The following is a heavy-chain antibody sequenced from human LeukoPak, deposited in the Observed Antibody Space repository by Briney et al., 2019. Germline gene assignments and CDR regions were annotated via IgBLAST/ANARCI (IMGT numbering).Heavy chain of an antibody. CDR1: GGSISSYY. Sequence: PSETLSLTCTVSGGSISSYYWSWIRQPPGKGLEWIGYIYYSGSTNYNPSLKSRVTISVDTSKNQFSLKLSSVTAADTAVYYCARLDILTGYYYFDYWGQGTLVTVSS. V-gene: IGHV4-59*01. J-gene: IGHJ4*02. CDR3: ARLDILTGYYYFDY. D-gene: IGHD3-9*01. CDR2: IYYSGST.